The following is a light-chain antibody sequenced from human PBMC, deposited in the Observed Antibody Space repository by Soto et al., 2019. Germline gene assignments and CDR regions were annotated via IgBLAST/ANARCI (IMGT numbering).Light chain of an antibody. J-gene: IGKJ1*01. V-gene: IGKV1-5*01. Sequence: DIQMTQSPSTLPASVGDTVTVTCRASQSVSGWLAWYQQKPGEAPKLLIYAASTLQSGVPSRFSGSGSGTDFTLTISCLQSEDFATYYCQQYYSYPRTFGQGTKADIK. CDR3: QQYYSYPRT. CDR2: AAS. CDR1: QSVSGW.